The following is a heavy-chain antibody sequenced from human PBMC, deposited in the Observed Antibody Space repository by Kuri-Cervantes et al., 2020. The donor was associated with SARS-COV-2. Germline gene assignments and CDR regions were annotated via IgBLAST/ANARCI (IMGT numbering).Heavy chain of an antibody. CDR2: ISSSSSYI. V-gene: IGHV3-21*01. J-gene: IGHJ4*02. CDR1: GFTFSNAW. Sequence: GESLKISCATSGFTFSNAWMSWVRQAPGKGLEWVSSISSSSSYIYYADSVKGRFTISRDNAKNSLYLQMNSLRAEDTAVYYCARDYSYGPSGYYFDYWGQGTLVTVSS. CDR3: ARDYSYGPSGYYFDY. D-gene: IGHD5-18*01.